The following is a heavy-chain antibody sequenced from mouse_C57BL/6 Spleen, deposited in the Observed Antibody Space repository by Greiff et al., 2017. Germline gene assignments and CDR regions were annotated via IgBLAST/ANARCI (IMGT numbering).Heavy chain of an antibody. CDR3: ARRGVITTVVATGHWYFDV. V-gene: IGHV1-64*01. Sequence: QVQLKQPGAELVKPGASVKLSCKASGYTFTSYWMHWVKQRPGQGLEWIGMIHPNSGSTNYNEKFKSKATLTVDKSSSTAYMQLSSLTSEDSAVYYCARRGVITTVVATGHWYFDVWGTGTTVTVSS. CDR1: GYTFTSYW. J-gene: IGHJ1*03. CDR2: IHPNSGST. D-gene: IGHD1-1*01.